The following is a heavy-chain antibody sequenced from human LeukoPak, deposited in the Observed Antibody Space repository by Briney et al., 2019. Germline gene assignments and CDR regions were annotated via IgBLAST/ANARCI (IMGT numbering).Heavy chain of an antibody. CDR3: ARELHVERDDY. Sequence: SVKVSCKASGFVFTSYGFTWVRQAPGQGLEWMGWISANDGKIHYSERHQGRITMTTDTVTSTAYMELRSLRSDDTAVYYCARELHVERDDYWGQGTLVTVSS. CDR2: ISANDGKI. J-gene: IGHJ4*02. D-gene: IGHD1-1*01. CDR1: GFVFTSYG. V-gene: IGHV1-18*01.